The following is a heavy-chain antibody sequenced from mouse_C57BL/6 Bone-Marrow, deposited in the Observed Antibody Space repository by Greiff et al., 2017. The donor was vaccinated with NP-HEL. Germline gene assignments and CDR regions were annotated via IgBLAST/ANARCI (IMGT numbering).Heavy chain of an antibody. CDR2: IDPENGDT. Sequence: EVQLKQSGAELVRPGASVKLSCTASGFNIKDDYMHWVKQRPEQGLEWIGWIDPENGDTEYASKFQGKATITADTSSNTAYLQLSSLTSEDTAVYYCTPTVVATDWGQGTTLTVSS. CDR1: GFNIKDDY. V-gene: IGHV14-4*01. CDR3: TPTVVATD. J-gene: IGHJ2*01. D-gene: IGHD1-1*01.